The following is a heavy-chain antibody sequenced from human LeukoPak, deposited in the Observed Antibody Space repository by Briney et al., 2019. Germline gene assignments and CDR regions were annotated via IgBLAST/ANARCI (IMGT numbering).Heavy chain of an antibody. J-gene: IGHJ4*02. CDR2: IKSKTDGGTT. D-gene: IGHD4-17*01. V-gene: IGHV3-15*07. CDR1: GFTFSNAW. CDR3: TTDGHGRDYGSLDY. Sequence: GGSLRLSCAASGFTFSNAWMNWVRQAPGKGLEWVGRIKSKTDGGTTDYAAPVKGRFTISRDDSKNTLYPQMNSLKTEDTAVYYCTTDGHGRDYGSLDYWGQGTLVTVSS.